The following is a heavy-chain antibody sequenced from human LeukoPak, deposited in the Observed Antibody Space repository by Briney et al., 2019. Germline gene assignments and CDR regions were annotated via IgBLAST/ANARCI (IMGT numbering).Heavy chain of an antibody. J-gene: IGHJ1*01. Sequence: SETLSLTCTVSGGSISSSSYYWGWIRQPPGKGLEWIGSIYYSGSTYYNPSLKSRVTISVDTSKNQFSLKLSSVTAADTAVYYCARVRYYYDSSGYYSTLYFQHWGQGTLVTVSS. CDR3: ARVRYYYDSSGYYSTLYFQH. CDR1: GGSISSSSYY. D-gene: IGHD3-22*01. V-gene: IGHV4-39*07. CDR2: IYYSGST.